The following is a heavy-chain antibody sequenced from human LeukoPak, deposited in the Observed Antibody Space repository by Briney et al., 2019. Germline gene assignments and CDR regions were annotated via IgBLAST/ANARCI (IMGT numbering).Heavy chain of an antibody. CDR1: GYTLTELS. Sequence: ASVKVSCKASGYTLTELSMHWVRQAPGKGLEWMGSFDPEDGETIYAQKFQGRVTMTEDTSTDTAYMELSSLRSEDTAIYYCATDLTCSSTSCYVDYWGQGTLVTVSS. V-gene: IGHV1-24*01. J-gene: IGHJ4*02. CDR3: ATDLTCSSTSCYVDY. CDR2: FDPEDGET. D-gene: IGHD2-2*01.